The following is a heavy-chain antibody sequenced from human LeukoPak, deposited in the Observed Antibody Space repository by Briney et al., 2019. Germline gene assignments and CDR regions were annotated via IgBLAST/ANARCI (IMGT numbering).Heavy chain of an antibody. CDR3: ARVDCSGGSCYFDY. Sequence: GGSLRLSCAASGFTFSRYWMHWVRQTPGKGPVRVSRINSDGSSTRYADSVKGRFTISRDNAKNTLDLQMSSLRAEDTAVYYCARVDCSGGSCYFDYWGQGTLVTVSS. D-gene: IGHD2-15*01. CDR2: INSDGSST. V-gene: IGHV3-74*01. CDR1: GFTFSRYW. J-gene: IGHJ4*02.